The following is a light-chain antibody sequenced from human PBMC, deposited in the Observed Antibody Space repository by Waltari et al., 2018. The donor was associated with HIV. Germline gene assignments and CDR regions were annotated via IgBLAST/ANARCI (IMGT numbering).Light chain of an antibody. CDR1: SSDVGGYNY. V-gene: IGLV2-11*01. J-gene: IGLJ2*01. Sequence: QPALTQPRSVSGSPGQSVTISCTGTSSDVGGYNYVSWYQQHPGKAPKLMIYDVSKRPSGVPDRVSGSKSGNTASLTISGLQAEDEADYYCCSYAGSYTLVFGGGTKLTVL. CDR2: DVS. CDR3: CSYAGSYTLV.